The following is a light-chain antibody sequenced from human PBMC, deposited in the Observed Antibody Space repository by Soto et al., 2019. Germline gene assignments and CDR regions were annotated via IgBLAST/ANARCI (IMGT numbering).Light chain of an antibody. Sequence: QSVLNQPASVSGFPGQSIPIFCTGTSSDVGGYNYVSWYQQYPGKAPKLMIYDVSNRPSGVSNRFSGSKSGNTASLTISGLQAEDEADYYCSSYRSSSTYVFGTGTKVTVL. CDR2: DVS. CDR3: SSYRSSSTYV. CDR1: SSDVGGYNY. V-gene: IGLV2-14*01. J-gene: IGLJ1*01.